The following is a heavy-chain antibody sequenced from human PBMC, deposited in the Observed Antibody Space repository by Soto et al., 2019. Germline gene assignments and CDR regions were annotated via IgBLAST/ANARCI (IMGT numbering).Heavy chain of an antibody. V-gene: IGHV4-34*01. J-gene: IGHJ6*02. D-gene: IGHD2-15*01. CDR1: GGSFSGYH. CDR2: INHSGST. CDR3: ARFYSGVSSYYYGMDV. Sequence: PSETLSLTCAVYGGSFSGYHWSWIRQPPGKGLEWIGEINHSGSTNYNPSLKSRVTISVDTSKNQFSLKLSSVTAADTAVYYCARFYSGVSSYYYGMDVWGQGTTVTVSS.